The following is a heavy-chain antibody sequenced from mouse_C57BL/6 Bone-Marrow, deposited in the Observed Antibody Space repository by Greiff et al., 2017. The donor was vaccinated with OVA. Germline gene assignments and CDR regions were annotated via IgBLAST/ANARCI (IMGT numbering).Heavy chain of an antibody. CDR3: ARWGLLFDWYFDV. CDR2: INPNYGTT. J-gene: IGHJ1*03. Sequence: VQLKESGPELVKPGASVKISCKASGYSFTDYNMNWVKQSNGKSLEWIGVINPNYGTTSYNQKFKGKATLTVDQSSSTAYMQLNSLTSEDSAVYYGARWGLLFDWYFDVWGTGTTVTGSS. CDR1: GYSFTDYN. V-gene: IGHV1-39*01. D-gene: IGHD2-12*01.